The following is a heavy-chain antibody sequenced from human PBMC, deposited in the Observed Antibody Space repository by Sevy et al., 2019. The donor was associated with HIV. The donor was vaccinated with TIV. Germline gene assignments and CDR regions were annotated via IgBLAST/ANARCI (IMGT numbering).Heavy chain of an antibody. CDR2: IYHSGST. J-gene: IGHJ3*02. D-gene: IGHD3-22*01. CDR1: GYSISSGYY. V-gene: IGHV4-38-2*01. Sequence: SETLSLTCAVSGYSISSGYYWGWIRQPPGKGLEWIGNIYHSGSTYYNPSLKSRVTISVDTSKNHFSLKLSSVTAADTAVYYCAMAQPYDSSGQGSAFDIWGQGTMVTVSS. CDR3: AMAQPYDSSGQGSAFDI.